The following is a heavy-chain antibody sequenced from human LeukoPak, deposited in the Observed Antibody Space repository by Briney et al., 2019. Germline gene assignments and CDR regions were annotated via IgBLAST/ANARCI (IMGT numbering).Heavy chain of an antibody. V-gene: IGHV3-30-3*01. CDR1: GFTFSGYA. J-gene: IGHJ3*02. CDR2: ISYDGSNK. Sequence: GGSLRLSCAASGFTFSGYAMHWVRQAPGKGLEWVAVISYDGSNKYYADSVKGRFTISRDNSKNTPYLQMNSLRAEETAVYYCAKDMRSRWSNAFDIWGQGTMVTVSS. D-gene: IGHD6-13*01. CDR3: AKDMRSRWSNAFDI.